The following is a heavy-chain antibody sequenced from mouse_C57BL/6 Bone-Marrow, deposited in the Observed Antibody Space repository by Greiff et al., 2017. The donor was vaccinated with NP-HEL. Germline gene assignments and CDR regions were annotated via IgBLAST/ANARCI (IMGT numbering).Heavy chain of an antibody. CDR2: INPYNGGP. D-gene: IGHD1-1*01. Sequence: EVQLQQSGPVLVKPGASVKMSCKASGYTFTDYYMNWVKQSHGKSLEWIGVINPYNGGPSYNQKFTGKATLTVDKYSSTAYMELNSLTSEDSAVYYCAREGLTNYFDYWGQGTTLTVSS. CDR1: GYTFTDYY. CDR3: AREGLTNYFDY. J-gene: IGHJ2*01. V-gene: IGHV1-19*01.